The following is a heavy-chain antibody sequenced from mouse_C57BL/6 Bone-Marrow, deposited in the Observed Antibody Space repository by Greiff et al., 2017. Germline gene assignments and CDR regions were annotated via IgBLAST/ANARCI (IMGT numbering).Heavy chain of an antibody. V-gene: IGHV1-55*01. J-gene: IGHJ2*01. CDR1: GYTFTSYW. CDR3: ARWGITTGYYFDY. CDR2: IYPGSGST. D-gene: IGHD2-4*01. Sequence: QVQLQQPGAELVKPGASVKMSCKASGYTFTSYWITWVKQRPGQGLEWIGDIYPGSGSTNYNEKFKSKATLTVDTSSSTAYMQLSSLTTEDSAIYYCARWGITTGYYFDYWGQGTTLTVSS.